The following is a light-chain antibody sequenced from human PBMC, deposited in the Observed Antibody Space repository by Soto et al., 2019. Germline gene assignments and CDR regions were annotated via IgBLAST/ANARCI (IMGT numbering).Light chain of an antibody. Sequence: EIGLTESPGTLPLSPGERATLSCRASQSLSGGYLAWFQQTPGQTPMLLIYSASNRATGIPDRFSGSGSGTDFTLTISGLEPEDVVEYYCQQNGSLPITFGQGTRLEIK. CDR2: SAS. CDR3: QQNGSLPIT. V-gene: IGKV3-20*01. J-gene: IGKJ5*01. CDR1: QSLSGGY.